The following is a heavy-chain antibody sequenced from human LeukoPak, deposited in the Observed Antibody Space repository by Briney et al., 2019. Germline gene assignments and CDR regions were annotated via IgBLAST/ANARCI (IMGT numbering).Heavy chain of an antibody. D-gene: IGHD6-6*01. CDR2: IKQDGSEK. V-gene: IGHV3-7*03. CDR1: GFTFSSYW. Sequence: GGSLRLSCAASGFTFSSYWMSWVRQAPGKGLEWVANIKQDGSEKYYVDSVKGRFTISRDNAKNSLYLQMNSLRAEDTAVYYCANSRGYSSSPLDYWGQGTLVTVSS. J-gene: IGHJ4*02. CDR3: ANSRGYSSSPLDY.